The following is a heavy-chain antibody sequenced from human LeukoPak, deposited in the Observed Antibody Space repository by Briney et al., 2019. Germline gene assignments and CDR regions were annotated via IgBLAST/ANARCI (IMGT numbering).Heavy chain of an antibody. Sequence: SVKVSCKASGGTFSSYAISWVRQAPGQGLEWMGRIIPIFGTANYAQKFQGRVTITTDESTSTAYMELSSLRSEDTAVYYCARDRIRGYSYGITNCFDYWGQGTLVTVSS. J-gene: IGHJ4*02. V-gene: IGHV1-69*05. CDR3: ARDRIRGYSYGITNCFDY. CDR1: GGTFSSYA. D-gene: IGHD5-18*01. CDR2: IIPIFGTA.